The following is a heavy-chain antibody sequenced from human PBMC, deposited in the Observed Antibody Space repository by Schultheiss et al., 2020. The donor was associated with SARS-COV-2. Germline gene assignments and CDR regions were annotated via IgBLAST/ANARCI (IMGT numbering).Heavy chain of an antibody. CDR3: AKAWSVVPSGLLAY. CDR2: ISSSSSYI. D-gene: IGHD2-2*01. V-gene: IGHV3-21*01. J-gene: IGHJ4*02. CDR1: GFTFSSYS. Sequence: GESLKISCAASGFTFSSYSMNWVRQAPGKGLEWVSSISSSSSYIYYADSVKGRFTISRDNSKNTLYLQMNSLRAEDTAVYYCAKAWSVVPSGLLAYWGQGTLVTVSS.